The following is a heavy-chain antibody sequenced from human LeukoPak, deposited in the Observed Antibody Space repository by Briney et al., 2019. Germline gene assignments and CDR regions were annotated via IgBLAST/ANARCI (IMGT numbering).Heavy chain of an antibody. CDR3: ARDLA. CDR2: IRYDGSNK. V-gene: IGHV3-30*02. Sequence: GGSLRLSCAASGFTFSSYGMHWVRQAPGKGLEWVAFIRYDGSNKYYTDSVKGRFTISRDNAKKSLYLQMNSLRAEDTAVYYCARDLAWGQGALVTVSS. CDR1: GFTFSSYG. J-gene: IGHJ5*02.